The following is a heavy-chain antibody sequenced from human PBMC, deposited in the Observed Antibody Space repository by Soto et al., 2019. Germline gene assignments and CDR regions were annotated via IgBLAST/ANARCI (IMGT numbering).Heavy chain of an antibody. CDR2: ISMTSSTI. J-gene: IGHJ3*01. Sequence: GGSLRLSCAASGFTFSNSIMNWLRQTPGKGLEWLSYISMTSSTIYYADSVKGRFTISRDNAKNSLYLQMNSLRAEDTAVYYCARDSTGYCSGGTCYSDPDAFDLWGQGTMVTVSS. D-gene: IGHD2-15*01. CDR3: ARDSTGYCSGGTCYSDPDAFDL. V-gene: IGHV3-48*01. CDR1: GFTFSNSI.